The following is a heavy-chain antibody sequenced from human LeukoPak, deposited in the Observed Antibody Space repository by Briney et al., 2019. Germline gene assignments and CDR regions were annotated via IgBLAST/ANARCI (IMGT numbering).Heavy chain of an antibody. CDR1: GYTFTGYY. CDR3: ARRDRLSAAANGMDV. Sequence: ASVKVSCQASGYTFTGYYMHWVRQAPGQGLEWMGWINPNSGGTNYAQKFQDRVTLTKDTSISTAYMELSSLRSDDTAVYYCARRDRLSAAANGMDVWGQGTTVTVSS. D-gene: IGHD6-13*01. CDR2: INPNSGGT. J-gene: IGHJ6*02. V-gene: IGHV1-2*02.